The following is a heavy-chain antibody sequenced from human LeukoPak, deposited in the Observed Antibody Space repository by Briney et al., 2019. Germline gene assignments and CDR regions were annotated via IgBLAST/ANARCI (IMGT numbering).Heavy chain of an antibody. CDR3: ARTPYYYDFWSANNIGLDY. V-gene: IGHV1-69*13. CDR2: IIPIFGTA. J-gene: IGHJ4*02. CDR1: GGTFSSYA. D-gene: IGHD3-3*01. Sequence: SVKVSCKASGGTFSSYAISWVRQAPGQGLEWMGGIIPIFGTANYAQRFQGRVTITADESTSTAYMELSSLRSEDTAVYYCARTPYYYDFWSANNIGLDYWGQGTLVTVSS.